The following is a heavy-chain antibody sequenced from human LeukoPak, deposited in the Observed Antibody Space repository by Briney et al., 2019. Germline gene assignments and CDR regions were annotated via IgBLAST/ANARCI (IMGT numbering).Heavy chain of an antibody. D-gene: IGHD6-25*01. CDR3: VRIAADHPKNYFHYGMDV. CDR2: IHYTGIT. J-gene: IGHJ6*02. CDR1: GGSISSSSDY. Sequence: PSETLSLTCTVSGGSISSSSDYWGWVRQPPGRGLEWIGGIHYTGITYYNPTLESRLTISVDTSKNQFSLKLSSVTAADTAVFYCVRIAADHPKNYFHYGMDVWGQGTTVTVSS. V-gene: IGHV4-39*01.